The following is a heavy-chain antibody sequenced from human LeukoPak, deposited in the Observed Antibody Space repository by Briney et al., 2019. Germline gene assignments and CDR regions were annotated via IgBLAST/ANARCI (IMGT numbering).Heavy chain of an antibody. CDR1: GGSITTTDFD. V-gene: IGHV4-39*01. CDR3: ARFKGGTGFDY. CDR2: ISSSGKA. J-gene: IGHJ4*02. Sequence: SETLSLTCAVSGGSITTTDFDWAWIRQPPRHGFEWIATISSSGKAYYYPSLMSRVTISVDTSKNQFSLDVTSVTAADTGLFYCARFKGGTGFDYWGRGILVIVS. D-gene: IGHD1-26*01.